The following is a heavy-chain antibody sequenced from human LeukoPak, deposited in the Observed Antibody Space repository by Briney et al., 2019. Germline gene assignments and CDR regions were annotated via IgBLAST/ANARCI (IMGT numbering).Heavy chain of an antibody. D-gene: IGHD2-15*01. V-gene: IGHV3-9*01. CDR2: ISWNSGST. CDR3: AKSRILAFYFDY. J-gene: IGHJ4*02. CDR1: GFTFDDYA. Sequence: GRSLRLSCAASGFTFDDYAMHWVRQAPGKGLEWVSGISWNSGSTGYADSVKGRFTISRDNAKNSLYLQMNSLRAEDTALYYCAKSRILAFYFDYWGQGTLVTVSS.